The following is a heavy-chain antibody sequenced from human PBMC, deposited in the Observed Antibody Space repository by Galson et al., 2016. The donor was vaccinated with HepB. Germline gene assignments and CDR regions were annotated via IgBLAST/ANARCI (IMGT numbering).Heavy chain of an antibody. Sequence: SETLSLTCTVSGGPISSSNYYWTWVRQPPGQGLEWLGSINHSGTTFYNEPLNIRVTMSVDTSKSQITLQLTSVTAADKAVYYCASLIILGSGNFFDFWGQGTLVTVSS. CDR2: INHSGTT. J-gene: IGHJ4*02. D-gene: IGHD3-10*01. V-gene: IGHV4-39*01. CDR1: GGPISSSNYY. CDR3: ASLIILGSGNFFDF.